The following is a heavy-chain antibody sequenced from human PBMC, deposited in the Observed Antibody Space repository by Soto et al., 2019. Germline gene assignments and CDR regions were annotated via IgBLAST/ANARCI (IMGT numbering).Heavy chain of an antibody. CDR3: ARDGQQQAPYALDV. D-gene: IGHD6-13*01. J-gene: IGHJ6*02. CDR2: IWYDGSEK. V-gene: IGHV3-33*01. Sequence: QVQLVESGGGVVQPGRSLRLSCAASGFTFNHNAMHWVRQAAGKGLEWVAQIWYDGSEKYYTDSVKGRFTISRDNFKNTVFLHMDSLRVEDTAVYYCARDGQQQAPYALDVWGQGTTVIVSS. CDR1: GFTFNHNA.